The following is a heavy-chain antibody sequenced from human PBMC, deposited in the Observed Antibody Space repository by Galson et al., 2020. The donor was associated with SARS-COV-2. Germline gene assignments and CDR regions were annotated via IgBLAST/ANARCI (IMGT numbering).Heavy chain of an antibody. Sequence: GESLKISCKVSGYTLTELSMHWVRQAPGKGLEWMGGFDPEDGETIYAQKFQGRVTMTEDTSTDTAYMELSSLRSEDTAVYYCATALPAAGRLYYYYGMDVWGQGTTVTVSS. CDR1: GYTLTELS. J-gene: IGHJ6*02. D-gene: IGHD2-2*01. CDR2: FDPEDGET. V-gene: IGHV1-24*01. CDR3: ATALPAAGRLYYYYGMDV.